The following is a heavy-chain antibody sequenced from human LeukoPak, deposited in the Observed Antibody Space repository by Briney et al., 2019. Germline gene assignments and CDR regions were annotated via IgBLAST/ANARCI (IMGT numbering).Heavy chain of an antibody. CDR1: GGSISSYY. CDR2: IYYSGST. D-gene: IGHD5-18*01. V-gene: IGHV4-59*01. J-gene: IGHJ4*02. Sequence: PSETLSLTCTVSGGSISSYYWSWIRQPPGKGLEWIGYIYYSGSTNYNPSLKSRVTLSVDTSKNQFSLKLSSVTAADTAVYYCARVIYSYGPGAFGYWGQGTLVTVSS. CDR3: ARVIYSYGPGAFGY.